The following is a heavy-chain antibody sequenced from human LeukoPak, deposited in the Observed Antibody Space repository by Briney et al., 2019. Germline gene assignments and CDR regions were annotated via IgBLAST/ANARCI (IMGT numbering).Heavy chain of an antibody. D-gene: IGHD3-22*01. CDR2: IYYSGST. J-gene: IGHJ5*02. CDR3: ARHGRGDSSGYQSLFGH. Sequence: PSETLSLTCTVSGGSISSGDYHWSWIRQPPGKGLEWIGYIYYSGSTKYNPSLKSRVTLSIDTSKNQFSLKLSSVTAADTAVYYCARHGRGDSSGYQSLFGHWGQGALVTVSS. V-gene: IGHV4-61*08. CDR1: GGSISSGDYH.